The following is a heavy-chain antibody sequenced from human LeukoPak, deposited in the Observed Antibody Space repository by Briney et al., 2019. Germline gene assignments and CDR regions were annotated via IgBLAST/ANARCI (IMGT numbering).Heavy chain of an antibody. V-gene: IGHV3-48*01. CDR1: GFTFSSYS. Sequence: GGSLRLSCAASGFTFSSYSMNWVRQAPGKGLEWVSYISSSSSTIYYADSVKGRFTISRDNAKNSVYLQMNSLRAEDTAVYYCAALYSSRGSYMDVWGKGTTVTVSS. J-gene: IGHJ6*03. D-gene: IGHD6-13*01. CDR3: AALYSSRGSYMDV. CDR2: ISSSSSTI.